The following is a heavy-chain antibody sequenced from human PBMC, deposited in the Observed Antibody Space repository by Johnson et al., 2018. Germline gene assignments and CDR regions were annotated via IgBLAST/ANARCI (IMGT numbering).Heavy chain of an antibody. CDR3: AREMGRAVAGTWSYYGMDV. V-gene: IGHV3-13*01. CDR2: IGTAGDT. D-gene: IGHD6-19*01. CDR1: GFTFSSYD. J-gene: IGHJ6*02. Sequence: VQLVQSGGGVVQXGRSXRLXCAASGFTFSSYDMHWVRQATGKGLEWVSAIGTAGDTSYPGSVKGRFTISRENAKNSLYLQMNSLRAGDTAVYYCAREMGRAVAGTWSYYGMDVWGQGTTVTVSS.